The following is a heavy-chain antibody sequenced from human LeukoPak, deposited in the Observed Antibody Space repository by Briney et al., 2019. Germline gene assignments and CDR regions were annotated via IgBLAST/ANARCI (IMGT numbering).Heavy chain of an antibody. Sequence: SETLSLTCTASGYSISIGYYWGWIRQPPGKRLEWIGTIYHSGNTYYNPSLKSRVTIPVDTSKNQFSLKLPSVTAADTAVYYCARGSSGFQFFDYWGQGTLVTVSS. V-gene: IGHV4-38-2*02. CDR2: IYHSGNT. CDR3: ARGSSGFQFFDY. J-gene: IGHJ4*02. CDR1: GYSISIGYY. D-gene: IGHD6-19*01.